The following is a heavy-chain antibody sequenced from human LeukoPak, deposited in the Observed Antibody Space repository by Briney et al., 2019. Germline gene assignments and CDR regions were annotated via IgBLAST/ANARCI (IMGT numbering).Heavy chain of an antibody. CDR2: ISAYNGNT. Sequence: VSVKVSCKASGYTFTSYGISWVRQAPGQGLEWMGWISAYNGNTNYAQKLQGRVTMTTDTSTSTAYMELRSLRSDDTAVYYCAREIRLRYFDWLLSPLVGAFDIWGQGTMVTVSS. V-gene: IGHV1-18*01. CDR3: AREIRLRYFDWLLSPLVGAFDI. J-gene: IGHJ3*02. CDR1: GYTFTSYG. D-gene: IGHD3-9*01.